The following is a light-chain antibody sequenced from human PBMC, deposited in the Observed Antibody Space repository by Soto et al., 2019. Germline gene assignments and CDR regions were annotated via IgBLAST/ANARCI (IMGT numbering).Light chain of an antibody. CDR3: QQYGSSPPLT. V-gene: IGKV3-20*01. J-gene: IGKJ4*01. CDR2: GAS. Sequence: EIVLTQSPGTLSFSPGERATLSCRASQSVSSSHLAWYQQKPGQAPRLLIYGASSRATGIPDRFSGSGSGTDLTLTISRLEPEDFVVYYCQQYGSSPPLTFGGGTKVEIK. CDR1: QSVSSSH.